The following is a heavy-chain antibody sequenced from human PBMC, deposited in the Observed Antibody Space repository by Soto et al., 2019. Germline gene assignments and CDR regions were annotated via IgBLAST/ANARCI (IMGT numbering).Heavy chain of an antibody. V-gene: IGHV1-58*01. J-gene: IGHJ4*02. CDR3: AASYYDFWSGYVETFDY. Sequence: SVKVSCKASGFTFTSSAVQWVRQARGQRLEWIGWIVVGSGNTNYAQKFQERVTITRDMSTSTAYMELSSLRSEDTAVYYCAASYYDFWSGYVETFDYWGQGTLVTVSS. CDR1: GFTFTSSA. D-gene: IGHD3-3*01. CDR2: IVVGSGNT.